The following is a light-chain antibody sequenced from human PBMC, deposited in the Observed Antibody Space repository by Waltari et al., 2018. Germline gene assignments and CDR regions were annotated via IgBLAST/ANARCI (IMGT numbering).Light chain of an antibody. Sequence: QSVLTQPPSASETPGQRITISCSGINSNIGNNHVSWYQQLPGTTPKLLIYGNHQRPSGVTDRFSGSKSGASASLAISGLRSEDEADYYCAVWDDSLSAVVFGGGTKLTV. CDR2: GNH. V-gene: IGLV1-47*01. CDR1: NSNIGNNH. J-gene: IGLJ2*01. CDR3: AVWDDSLSAVV.